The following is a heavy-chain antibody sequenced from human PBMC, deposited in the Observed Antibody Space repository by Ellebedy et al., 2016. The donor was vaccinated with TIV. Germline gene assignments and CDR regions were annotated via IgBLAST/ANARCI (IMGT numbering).Heavy chain of an antibody. CDR2: IWNHGNTE. CDR1: GFTFSSFT. CDR3: ARDYSRMALPYY. Sequence: GESLKISCTASGFTFSSFTMNWVRQAPGKGLEWVAIIWNHGNTEYYADSVKGRFIISRDNSKNTLYLQMSNLRAEDTAVYYCARDYSRMALPYYWGRGTLVTVSS. V-gene: IGHV3-33*08. D-gene: IGHD2-21*01. J-gene: IGHJ4*02.